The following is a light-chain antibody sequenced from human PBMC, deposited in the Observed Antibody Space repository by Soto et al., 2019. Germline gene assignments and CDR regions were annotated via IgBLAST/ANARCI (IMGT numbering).Light chain of an antibody. CDR3: CSYAGRGV. Sequence: QSALTQPASVSGSPGQSITISCTGTSSDVGSYNLVSWYQQHPGKAPKLMIYEGSKRPSGVSNRFSGSKSGNTASLTISGLQADDEADYYCCSYAGRGVFGTGTKVTVL. V-gene: IGLV2-23*01. CDR2: EGS. J-gene: IGLJ1*01. CDR1: SSDVGSYNL.